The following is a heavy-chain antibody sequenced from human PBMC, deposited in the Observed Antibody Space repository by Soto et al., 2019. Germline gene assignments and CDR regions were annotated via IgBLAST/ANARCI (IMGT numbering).Heavy chain of an antibody. CDR1: GFTFSTST. J-gene: IGHJ6*02. CDR3: AAARGAWDYYGMDV. D-gene: IGHD3-10*01. Sequence: GASVKVSCKASGFTFSTSTIQWVRQARGQRLEWLGWIVVGSAGTSYAQEFQKRVTLTRDMSTSTTYMELSSLRSEDTAMYYCAAARGAWDYYGMDVWGQGTTVTVSS. CDR2: IVVGSAGT. V-gene: IGHV1-58*02.